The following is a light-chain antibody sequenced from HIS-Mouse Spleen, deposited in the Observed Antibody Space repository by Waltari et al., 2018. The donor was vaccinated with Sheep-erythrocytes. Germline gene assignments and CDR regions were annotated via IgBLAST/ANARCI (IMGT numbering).Light chain of an antibody. CDR1: SSDVGGYNY. CDR3: CSYAGSYNHV. V-gene: IGLV2-11*01. J-gene: IGLJ1*01. CDR2: DVS. Sequence: QSALTQPRSVSGSPGQSVTISCTGTSSDVGGYNYVSWYQQHPGKAPKLMIYDVSTRPSGVPDRFSGYKSGNTASLTISGLQAEDEADYYCCSYAGSYNHVFATGTKVTVL.